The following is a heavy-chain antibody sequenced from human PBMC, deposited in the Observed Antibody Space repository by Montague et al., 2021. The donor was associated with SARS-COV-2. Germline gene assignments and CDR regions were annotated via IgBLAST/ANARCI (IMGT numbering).Heavy chain of an antibody. CDR1: GFTFSTYG. CDR3: LNYHGSGSYGDF. J-gene: IGHJ4*02. V-gene: IGHV3-23*01. D-gene: IGHD3-10*01. Sequence: SLRLSCAASGFTFSTYGMTWVRQAPEKGLEWVSSISASAMRTHYPDSVKGRFTISRDNSKNTLYLQMSSLRAEDTAVYFCLNYHGSGSYGDFWGQGTLVTVSP. CDR2: ISASAMRT.